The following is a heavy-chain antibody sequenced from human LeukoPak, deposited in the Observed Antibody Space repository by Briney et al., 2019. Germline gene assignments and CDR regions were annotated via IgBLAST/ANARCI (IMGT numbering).Heavy chain of an antibody. CDR1: GFTFSSYA. V-gene: IGHV3-23*01. CDR3: ARGPEYGPRSTA. CDR2: ISGSGGST. J-gene: IGHJ5*02. Sequence: SGGSLRLSCAASGFTFSSYAMSWVRQAPGKGLEWVSAISGSGGSTYYADSVKGRFTISRDNAKNSLYLQMNSLRAEDTAVYYCARGPEYGPRSTAWGQGTLVTVSS. D-gene: IGHD6-6*01.